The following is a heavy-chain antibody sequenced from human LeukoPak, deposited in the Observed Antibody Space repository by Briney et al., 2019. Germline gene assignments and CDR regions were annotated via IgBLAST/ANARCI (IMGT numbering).Heavy chain of an antibody. D-gene: IGHD6-19*01. CDR3: ARDWGSSGWYLFDP. V-gene: IGHV4-4*07. Sequence: PSETLSLTCTVSGGSISSYYWSWIRQPAGKGLEWIGRIYTSGSTNYNPSLKSRVTMSVDTSKNQFSLKLSSVTAADTAVYYCARDWGSSGWYLFDPWGQGTLVTVSS. CDR1: GGSISSYY. CDR2: IYTSGST. J-gene: IGHJ5*02.